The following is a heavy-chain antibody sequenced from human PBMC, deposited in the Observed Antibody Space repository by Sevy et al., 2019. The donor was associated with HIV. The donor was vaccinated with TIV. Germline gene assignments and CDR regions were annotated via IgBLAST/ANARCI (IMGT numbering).Heavy chain of an antibody. CDR3: AREACSSTSCYGGDAFDI. CDR1: GFTFSDYY. CDR2: ISSSGSTI. Sequence: GGSLRLSCAASGFTFSDYYMSWIRQAPGKGLEWVSYISSSGSTIYYADSVKGRFTISRDKAKNSLYLQMNSLRAEDTAVYYCAREACSSTSCYGGDAFDIWGQGTMVTVSS. J-gene: IGHJ3*02. V-gene: IGHV3-11*01. D-gene: IGHD2-2*01.